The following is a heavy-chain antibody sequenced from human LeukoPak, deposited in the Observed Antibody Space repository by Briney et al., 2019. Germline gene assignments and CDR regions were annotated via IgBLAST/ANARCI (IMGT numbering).Heavy chain of an antibody. J-gene: IGHJ4*02. Sequence: SETLSLTCTVSGVSMSAYQWSWVRQSPEKGLEWIGCINTKGETSYNPSLKSRVTTSVDTSKSQFSLRLTSVTAADTAVYYCARGPPRYFDWFALDYWGQGTLVTVSS. CDR2: INTKGET. V-gene: IGHV4-4*09. CDR1: GVSMSAYQ. D-gene: IGHD3-9*01. CDR3: ARGPPRYFDWFALDY.